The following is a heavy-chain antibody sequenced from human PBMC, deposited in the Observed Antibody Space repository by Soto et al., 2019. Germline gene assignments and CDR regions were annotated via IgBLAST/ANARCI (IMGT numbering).Heavy chain of an antibody. CDR2: IKQDGSEK. CDR3: AKGLSGSYFFGCDY. J-gene: IGHJ4*02. D-gene: IGHD1-26*01. V-gene: IGHV3-7*03. CDR1: GFTFSSYW. Sequence: GSLRLSCAASGFTFSSYWMSWVRQAPGKGLEWVANIKQDGSEKYYVDSVKGRFTNSRDNAKNSLYLKMNSLRTEDTALYYCAKGLSGSYFFGCDYWGQGTLVTVSS.